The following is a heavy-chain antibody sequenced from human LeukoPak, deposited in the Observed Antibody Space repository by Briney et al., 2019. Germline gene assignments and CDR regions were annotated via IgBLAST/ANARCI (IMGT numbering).Heavy chain of an antibody. CDR1: RFTFSSYG. V-gene: IGHV3-33*01. Sequence: PGGSLRLSCAASRFTFSSYGMHWVRQAPGKGLEWVAVIWYDGSNKYYADSVKGRFTISRDNSKNTLYLQMNSLRAEDTAVYYCARDALGYCSGGSCYSLGYWGQGTLVTVSS. CDR3: ARDALGYCSGGSCYSLGY. D-gene: IGHD2-15*01. CDR2: IWYDGSNK. J-gene: IGHJ4*02.